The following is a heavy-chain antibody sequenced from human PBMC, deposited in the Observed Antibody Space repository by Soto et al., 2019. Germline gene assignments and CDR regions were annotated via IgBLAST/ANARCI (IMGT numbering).Heavy chain of an antibody. CDR1: GGTFSSYT. CDR3: AREKDSSSYYYYYYMDV. CDR2: IIPILGIA. V-gene: IGHV1-69*04. Sequence: SVKVSCKASGGTFSSYTISWVRQAPGQGLEWMGRIIPILGIANYAQKFQGRVTITADKSTSTAYMELSSLRPEDTAVYYCAREKDSSSYYYYYYMDVWGKGTTVTV. D-gene: IGHD6-6*01. J-gene: IGHJ6*03.